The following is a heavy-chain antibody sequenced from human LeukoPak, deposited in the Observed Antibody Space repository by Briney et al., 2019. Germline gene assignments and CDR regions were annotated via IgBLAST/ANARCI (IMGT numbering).Heavy chain of an antibody. CDR2: ISYDGDNE. CDR1: GFTFSNFA. V-gene: IGHV3-30-3*01. J-gene: IGHJ6*02. D-gene: IGHD3-16*01. Sequence: SGGSLRLSCAASGFTFSNFAMHWVRQAPGKGLEWVAVISYDGDNEYYADSVKGQFTISRDNSKDRLYLQMNSPRPEDTAMYYCARVRGGRSWYYYGMDVWGRGTTVTVSS. CDR3: ARVRGGRSWYYYGMDV.